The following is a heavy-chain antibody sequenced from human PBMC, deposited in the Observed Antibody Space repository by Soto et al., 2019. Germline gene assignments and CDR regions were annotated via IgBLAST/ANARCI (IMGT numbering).Heavy chain of an antibody. V-gene: IGHV3-23*01. CDR1: GFTFSSYA. J-gene: IGHJ6*02. CDR2: ISGCGGST. CDR3: AKDFDILTSYYSPLSGMDV. D-gene: IGHD3-9*01. Sequence: EVQLLESGGGLVQPGGSLRLSCAASGFTFSSYAMSWVRQAPGKGLEWVSAISGCGGSTYYADSVKGRFTISRDNSKNTLDGQMNSLRAEDTALYYCAKDFDILTSYYSPLSGMDVWGRGTTVTVSS.